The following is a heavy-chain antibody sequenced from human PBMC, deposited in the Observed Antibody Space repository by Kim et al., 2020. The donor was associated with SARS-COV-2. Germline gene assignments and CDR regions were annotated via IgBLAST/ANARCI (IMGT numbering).Heavy chain of an antibody. CDR3: ARDNELGY. D-gene: IGHD2-8*01. CDR2: IQDYGTT. V-gene: IGHV3-53*01. CDR1: GFSVSSYY. Sequence: GGSLRLSCAVSGFSVSSYYMNWVRQAPGKGLEWVSIIQDYGTTYYAESVKGRFTISRDNSRNTLHLQMNSLRTEDTAVYYGARDNELGYWGQGTLVTVSS. J-gene: IGHJ4*02.